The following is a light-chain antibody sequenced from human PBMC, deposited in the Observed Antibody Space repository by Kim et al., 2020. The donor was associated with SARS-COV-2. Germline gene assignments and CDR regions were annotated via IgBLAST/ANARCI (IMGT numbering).Light chain of an antibody. Sequence: EIVMTQSPATLSVSPGERATLSCRASQGVSSNLAWYQQIPGQAPRLLIYDASTRATGIPTRFSGSGSGTEFTLTISSLQSEDFAVFYCQQYNNWPSLTFGGGTKVDIK. CDR2: DAS. V-gene: IGKV3-15*01. CDR1: QGVSSN. CDR3: QQYNNWPSLT. J-gene: IGKJ4*01.